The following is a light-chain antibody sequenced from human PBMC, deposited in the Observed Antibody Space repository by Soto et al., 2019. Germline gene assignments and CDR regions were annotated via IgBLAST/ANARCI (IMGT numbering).Light chain of an antibody. V-gene: IGLV2-14*01. CDR1: SSDVGGYNY. CDR2: DVS. J-gene: IGLJ2*01. CDR3: SSYTSSSTL. Sequence: QSALTQPASVSGSPGQSMTISCTGTSSDVGGYNYVSWYQQHPGKAPKLMIYDVSNRPSGVSNRFSGSKSGNTASLTISGIQAEDEADYYCSSYTSSSTLFGGGTKLTVL.